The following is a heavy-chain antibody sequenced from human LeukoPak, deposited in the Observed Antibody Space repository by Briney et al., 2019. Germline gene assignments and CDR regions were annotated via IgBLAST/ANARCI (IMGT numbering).Heavy chain of an antibody. V-gene: IGHV3-48*01. CDR2: ISSSSSTI. D-gene: IGHD6-13*01. CDR3: ARDPYSSSWYRYYYGMDV. Sequence: PGGSLRLSCAASGFTFSSYSMNWVRQAPGKGLEWVSYISSSSSTIYYADSVKGRFTISRDNAKNSLYLQMNSLRAEDTAVYYCARDPYSSSWYRYYYGMDVWGQGTTVTVSS. J-gene: IGHJ6*02. CDR1: GFTFSSYS.